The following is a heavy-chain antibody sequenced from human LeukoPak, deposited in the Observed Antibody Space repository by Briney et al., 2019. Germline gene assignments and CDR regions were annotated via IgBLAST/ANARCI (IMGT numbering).Heavy chain of an antibody. CDR1: GGSISSSSYY. V-gene: IGHV4-39*07. J-gene: IGHJ5*02. Sequence: SETLSLTCTVSGGSISSSSYYWGWIRQPPGKGLEWIGSIYYSGSTYYNPSLKSRVAISVDTSKNQFSLKLSSVTAADTAVYYCARDSGIAVAGTYNWFDPWGQGTLVTVSS. CDR3: ARDSGIAVAGTYNWFDP. CDR2: IYYSGST. D-gene: IGHD6-19*01.